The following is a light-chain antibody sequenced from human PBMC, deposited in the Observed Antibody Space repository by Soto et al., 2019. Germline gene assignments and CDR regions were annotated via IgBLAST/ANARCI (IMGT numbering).Light chain of an antibody. J-gene: IGKJ1*01. CDR2: GAS. CDR3: QQYGSSPWT. Sequence: EIVLTQSPGTLSLSPGERATLSCRASQSVSSSYLAWYQQKPGQAPRLLIYGASSRDTGIPDRLSGSGSGTDFTLTISRLEPEDFAVYYCQQYGSSPWTFGQGTKVEIK. V-gene: IGKV3-20*01. CDR1: QSVSSSY.